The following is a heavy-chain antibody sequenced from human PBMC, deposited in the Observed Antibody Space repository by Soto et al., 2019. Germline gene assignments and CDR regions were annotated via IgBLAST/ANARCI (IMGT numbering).Heavy chain of an antibody. CDR1: GFTFRRST. Sequence: GSLRLYCAASGFTFRRSTMHWVRQASGEGLEWVGRIRNKASGYATAYAASVEGRFTISRDDSKNTAYLEMNSLKADDTAVYYCTRQESYGSAPDWGQGTLVTVSS. CDR3: TRQESYGSAPD. V-gene: IGHV3-73*01. D-gene: IGHD3-10*01. J-gene: IGHJ4*02. CDR2: IRNKASGYAT.